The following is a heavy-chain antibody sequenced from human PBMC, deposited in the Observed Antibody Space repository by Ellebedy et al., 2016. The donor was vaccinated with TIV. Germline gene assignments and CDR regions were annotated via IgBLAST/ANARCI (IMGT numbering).Heavy chain of an antibody. CDR1: GFTFSSYA. J-gene: IGHJ6*02. CDR2: ISGSGGST. Sequence: GESLKISCAASGFTFSSYAMSWVRQAPWKGLEWVSSISGSGGSTYYADSVKGRFTISRDNSKNTLYLQMNSLRAEDTAVYYCAKDYSGLRGLDVWGQGTTVTVSS. CDR3: AKDYSGLRGLDV. V-gene: IGHV3-23*01. D-gene: IGHD5-12*01.